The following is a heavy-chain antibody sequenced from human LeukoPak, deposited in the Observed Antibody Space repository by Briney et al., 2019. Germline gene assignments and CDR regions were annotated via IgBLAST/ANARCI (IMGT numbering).Heavy chain of an antibody. CDR1: GFTFDDYA. Sequence: GGSLRLSSAASGFTFDDYAMHWVRQAPGKGLEWVSLISGDGGSTYYADSVKGRFTISRDNSKNSLYLQMNSLRTEDTALYYCAKGRYYDSSGYGPDAFDIWGQGTMVTVSS. CDR3: AKGRYYDSSGYGPDAFDI. CDR2: ISGDGGST. V-gene: IGHV3-43*02. D-gene: IGHD3-22*01. J-gene: IGHJ3*02.